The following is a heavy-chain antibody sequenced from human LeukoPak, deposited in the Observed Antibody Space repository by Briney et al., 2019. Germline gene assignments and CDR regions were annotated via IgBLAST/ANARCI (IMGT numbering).Heavy chain of an antibody. Sequence: PGGSLRLSCAASGFTFSSYSMTWVRPAPGKGLEWVSSISSSSSYIYYADSVKGRFTISRDNAKNSLYLQMNSLRAEDTAVYYCARGSHSSSWSDFDYWGQGTLVTVSS. V-gene: IGHV3-21*01. J-gene: IGHJ4*02. CDR1: GFTFSSYS. D-gene: IGHD6-13*01. CDR2: ISSSSSYI. CDR3: ARGSHSSSWSDFDY.